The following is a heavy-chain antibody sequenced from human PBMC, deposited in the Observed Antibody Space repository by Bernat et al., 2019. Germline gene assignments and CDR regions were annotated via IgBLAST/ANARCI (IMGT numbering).Heavy chain of an antibody. Sequence: EVQLVESGGGLVKPGGSLRLSCAASGFTFSNAWMSWVRQAPGKGLEWVGRIKSKTDGGTTDYAAPVKGRFTISRDNSKNTLYLQMNSLRAEDTAVYYCASGPTPYYYYGMDVWGQGTTVTVSS. J-gene: IGHJ6*02. CDR2: IKSKTDGGTT. CDR3: ASGPTPYYYYGMDV. CDR1: GFTFSNAW. D-gene: IGHD6-25*01. V-gene: IGHV3-15*01.